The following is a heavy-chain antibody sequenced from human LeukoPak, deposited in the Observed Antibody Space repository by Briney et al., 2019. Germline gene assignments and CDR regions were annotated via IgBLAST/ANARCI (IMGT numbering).Heavy chain of an antibody. CDR1: GYTLTELS. J-gene: IGHJ5*02. CDR3: ATGLGWAGQGNCFDP. Sequence: GASVKVSCKVSGYTLTELSMHWVRQAPGKGLEWMGGFDPENGETIYAQKFQGRVTMTEDTSTDTAYMELSSLRSEDTAVYCCATGLGWAGQGNCFDPWGQGTLVTVSS. D-gene: IGHD6-19*01. V-gene: IGHV1-24*01. CDR2: FDPENGET.